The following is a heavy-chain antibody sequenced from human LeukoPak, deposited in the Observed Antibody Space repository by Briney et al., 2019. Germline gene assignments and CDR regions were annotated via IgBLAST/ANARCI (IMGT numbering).Heavy chain of an antibody. D-gene: IGHD3-22*01. J-gene: IGHJ4*02. CDR3: ARDQYYYDSSGYYRFDY. CDR1: GGSITSYY. V-gene: IGHV4-4*07. CDR2: IHTSGRT. Sequence: SETLSLTCTVSGGSITSYYWSWIRQPAGKGLEWIGRIHTSGRTNYNPSLKSRVTMSVDTSKNQFSLELSSVTAADTAVYYCARDQYYYDSSGYYRFDYWGQGTLVTVSS.